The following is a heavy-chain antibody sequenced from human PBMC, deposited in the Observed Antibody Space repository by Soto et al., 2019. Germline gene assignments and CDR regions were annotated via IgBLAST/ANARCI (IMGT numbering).Heavy chain of an antibody. J-gene: IGHJ4*02. Sequence: EVQLLESGGGLVQPGGSLRLSCAASGFTFSNYAMNWIRQAPGKGLEWVSVISGSGGHTYYADSVKGRFTISRDNSKNTLYLQMNSLRDEDTAVYYCAKGNDLSPRPYDYWGQGTLVTVSS. D-gene: IGHD1-1*01. CDR1: GFTFSNYA. CDR2: ISGSGGHT. V-gene: IGHV3-23*01. CDR3: AKGNDLSPRPYDY.